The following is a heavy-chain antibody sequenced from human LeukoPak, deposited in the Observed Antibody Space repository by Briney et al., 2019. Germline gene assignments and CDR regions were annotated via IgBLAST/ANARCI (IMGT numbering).Heavy chain of an antibody. CDR2: IYTSGST. D-gene: IGHD3-10*01. J-gene: IGHJ5*02. CDR3: ARGITMVPWFDP. V-gene: IGHV4-4*09. Sequence: PSETLSLTCAVYGGSFSSYYWNWIRQPPGKGLEWIGYIYTSGSTNYNPSLKSRVTISVDTSKNQFSLKLSSVTAADTAVYYRARGITMVPWFDPWGQGTLVTVSS. CDR1: GGSFSSYY.